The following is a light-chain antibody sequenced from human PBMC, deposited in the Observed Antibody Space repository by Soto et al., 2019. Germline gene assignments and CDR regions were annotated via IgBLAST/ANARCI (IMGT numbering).Light chain of an antibody. J-gene: IGKJ1*01. CDR2: GAS. CDR1: QSISSSY. V-gene: IGKV3-20*01. Sequence: EIVLTQSPGTLSLFPGERATLSCRASQSISSSYLAWYQQKPGQAPRLLIYGASSRATGIPDRFSGAGSAKDFTLTISRLEPEDFAVYYCQQYGSAPAWTFGQGTKVEIK. CDR3: QQYGSAPAWT.